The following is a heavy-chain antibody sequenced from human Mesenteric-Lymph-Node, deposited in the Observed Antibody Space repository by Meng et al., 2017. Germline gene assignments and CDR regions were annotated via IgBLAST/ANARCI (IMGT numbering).Heavy chain of an antibody. J-gene: IGHJ6*02. CDR2: ISYDGSNK. D-gene: IGHD1-7*01. CDR1: GFTFSSYA. Sequence: GESLKISCAASGFTFSSYAMHWVRQAPGKGLEWVAVISYDGSNKYYADSVKGRFTISRDNSKNTLYLQMNSLRAEDTAVYYCARDEPSWNYNYGMDVWGQGTTVTVSS. V-gene: IGHV3-30*04. CDR3: ARDEPSWNYNYGMDV.